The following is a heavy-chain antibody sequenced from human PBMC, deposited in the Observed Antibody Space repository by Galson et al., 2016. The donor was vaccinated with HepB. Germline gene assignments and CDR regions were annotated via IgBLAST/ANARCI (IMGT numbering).Heavy chain of an antibody. D-gene: IGHD3-10*01. CDR3: ARHDGAGSYSNLDL. Sequence: QSGAEVKKPGESLQISCTGSGFNFANYWIAWVRQMPGKGLEWMGIILPVDSDTRYGPYFQGQVTISADKSTNTAYVQWSSLKASDSGIYYCARHDGAGSYSNLDLWGQGTLVTVSS. J-gene: IGHJ5*02. CDR2: ILPVDSDT. CDR1: GFNFANYW. V-gene: IGHV5-51*01.